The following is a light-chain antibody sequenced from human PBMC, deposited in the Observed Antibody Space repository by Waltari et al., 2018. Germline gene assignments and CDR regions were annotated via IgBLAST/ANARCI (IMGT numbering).Light chain of an antibody. CDR2: GAS. CDR3: QQYNKWPPIT. V-gene: IGKV3-15*01. CDR1: QSIYDN. J-gene: IGKJ5*01. Sequence: VMTQSPATLSVSPGERATLSCRASQSIYDNLAWYQQKPAQAPRLLIYGASTRATGVPSRFRGSGSGTEFTLTISSLQSEDFAVYYCQQYNKWPPITFGQGTRLEIK.